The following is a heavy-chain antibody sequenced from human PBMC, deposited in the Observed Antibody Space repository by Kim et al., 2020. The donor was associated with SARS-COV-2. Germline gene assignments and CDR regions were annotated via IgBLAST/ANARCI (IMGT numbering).Heavy chain of an antibody. Sequence: SETLSLTCAVSGGSISSGGYSWSWIRQPPGKGLEWIGYIYHSGSTYYNPSLKSRVTISVDRSKNQFSLKLSSVTAADTAVYYCARAPIVVVPAAKPGPYFDYWGQGTLVTVSS. CDR2: IYHSGST. V-gene: IGHV4-30-2*01. CDR1: GGSISSGGYS. J-gene: IGHJ4*02. CDR3: ARAPIVVVPAAKPGPYFDY. D-gene: IGHD2-2*02.